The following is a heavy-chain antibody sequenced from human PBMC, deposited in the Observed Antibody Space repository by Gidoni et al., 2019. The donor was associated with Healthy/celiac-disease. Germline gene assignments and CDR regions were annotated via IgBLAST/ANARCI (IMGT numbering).Heavy chain of an antibody. CDR3: AKAGYCSSTSCYYYYGMDV. V-gene: IGHV3-23*01. J-gene: IGHJ6*02. CDR1: GFTFSSYA. Sequence: EVQLLESGGGLVQPGGSLRLSCAASGFTFSSYAISWVRQAPGKGLEWFSAISGSGGSTYYADSVKGRFTISRDNSKNTLYLQMNSLRAEDTAVYYCAKAGYCSSTSCYYYYGMDVWGQGTTVTVSS. D-gene: IGHD2-2*01. CDR2: ISGSGGST.